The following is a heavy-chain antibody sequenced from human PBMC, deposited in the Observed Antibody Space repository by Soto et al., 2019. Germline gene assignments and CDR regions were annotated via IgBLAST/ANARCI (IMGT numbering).Heavy chain of an antibody. D-gene: IGHD1-26*01. CDR3: AKCIWELTPVADAFDI. Sequence: GGSLRLSCAASGFTFSSYGMHWVRQAPGKGLEWVAVISYDGSNKYYADSVKGRFTISRDNSKNTLYLQMNSLRAEDTAVYYCAKCIWELTPVADAFDIWGQGTMVTVSS. CDR1: GFTFSSYG. CDR2: ISYDGSNK. J-gene: IGHJ3*02. V-gene: IGHV3-30*18.